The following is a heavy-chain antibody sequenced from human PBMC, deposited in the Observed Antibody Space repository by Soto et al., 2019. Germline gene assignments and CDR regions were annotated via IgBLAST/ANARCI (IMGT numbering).Heavy chain of an antibody. CDR1: GGSISSGGYS. J-gene: IGHJ6*02. CDR3: GIATGGFLGSHVMDV. D-gene: IGHD3-3*01. CDR2: IYHSGST. Sequence: QLQLQESGSGLVKPSQTLSLICAVSGGSISSGGYSWSWIRQPPGKGLEWIGYIYHSGSTYYNPCLKSRVAVSIDRSKNQFSLKLGSVAGGDRAVYYGGIATGGFLGSHVMDVWGQGTTVTVS. V-gene: IGHV4-30-2*01.